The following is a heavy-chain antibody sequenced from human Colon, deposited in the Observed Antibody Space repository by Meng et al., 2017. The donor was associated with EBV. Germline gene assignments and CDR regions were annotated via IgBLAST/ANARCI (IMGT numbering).Heavy chain of an antibody. CDR3: ARRVPSGNFSP. CDR1: GGSFRDYY. V-gene: IGHV4-34*01. Sequence: QGRRQRWGLGLCKPSAALPRSCAGYGGSFRDYYWTWLRQPPGKGLEWIGEIDHKGNTKYNPSLKSRVTISLDTSKKQFSLKVSSVTAADSAVYYCARRVPSGNFSPWSQGALVTVSS. D-gene: IGHD3-10*01. CDR2: IDHKGNT. J-gene: IGHJ5*02.